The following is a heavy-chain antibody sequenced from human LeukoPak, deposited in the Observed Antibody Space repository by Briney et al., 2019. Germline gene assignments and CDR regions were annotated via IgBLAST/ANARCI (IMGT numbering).Heavy chain of an antibody. D-gene: IGHD3-10*01. Sequence: ASVKVSFKATGYSFTAFHIHWVRQAPGQGLEWMGLIHPRRGYTRYAQKFQGRVTMARDSSISTVYMDLSSLGSDDTAVYYCARDGEYGTGSYYRGSFDYWGQGILVTVSS. CDR1: GYSFTAFH. V-gene: IGHV1-2*02. CDR2: IHPRRGYT. J-gene: IGHJ4*02. CDR3: ARDGEYGTGSYYRGSFDY.